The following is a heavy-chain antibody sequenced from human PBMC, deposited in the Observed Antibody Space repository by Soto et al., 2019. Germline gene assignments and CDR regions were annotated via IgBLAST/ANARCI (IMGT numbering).Heavy chain of an antibody. D-gene: IGHD3-9*01. J-gene: IGHJ6*02. CDR2: IIPIFGTA. Sequence: SVKVSCKASGGTFSSYAISWVRQAPGQGLEWMGGIIPIFGTANYAQKFQGRVTITADESTSTAYMELSSLRSEDTAVYYCASRSHDFDTLYYYYYGMDVWGQGTTVTVSS. CDR1: GGTFSSYA. V-gene: IGHV1-69*13. CDR3: ASRSHDFDTLYYYYYGMDV.